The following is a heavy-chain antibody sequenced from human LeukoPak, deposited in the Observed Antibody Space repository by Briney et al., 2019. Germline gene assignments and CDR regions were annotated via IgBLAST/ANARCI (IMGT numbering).Heavy chain of an antibody. CDR3: ARDGGLLWFGELLYPYYYYGMDV. V-gene: IGHV4-39*07. Sequence: PSETLSLTCTVSGGSISSSSYYWGWIRQPPGKGLEWIGSIYYSGSTYYNPSLKSRVTISVDTSKNQFSLKLSSVTAADTAVYYCARDGGLLWFGELLYPYYYYGMDVWGQGTTVTVSS. D-gene: IGHD3-10*01. J-gene: IGHJ6*02. CDR1: GGSISSSSYY. CDR2: IYYSGST.